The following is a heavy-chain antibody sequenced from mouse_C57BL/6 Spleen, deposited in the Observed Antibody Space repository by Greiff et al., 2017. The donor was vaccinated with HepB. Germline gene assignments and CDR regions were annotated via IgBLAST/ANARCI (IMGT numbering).Heavy chain of an antibody. Sequence: DVQLQESGPELVKPGASVKIPCKASGYTFTDYNMDWVKQSHGKSLEWIGDINPNNGGTIYNQKFKGKATLTVDKSSSTAYMELRSLTSEDTAVYYCARYRYYGSLYWYFDVWGTGTTVTVSS. CDR1: GYTFTDYN. D-gene: IGHD1-1*01. V-gene: IGHV1-18*01. J-gene: IGHJ1*03. CDR3: ARYRYYGSLYWYFDV. CDR2: INPNNGGT.